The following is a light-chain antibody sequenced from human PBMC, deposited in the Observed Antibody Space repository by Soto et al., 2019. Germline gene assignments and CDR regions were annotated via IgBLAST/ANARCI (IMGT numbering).Light chain of an antibody. CDR1: QGISSY. Sequence: AIRMTQSPSSLSASTGDRVTITCRASQGISSYLAWYQQKPGKAPKLLIYAASTLQSGVPSRFSGSGSGTDSTLTISCLQSEDFATYYCQQYENFPLTFGGGTKVDIK. CDR2: AAS. CDR3: QQYENFPLT. V-gene: IGKV1-8*01. J-gene: IGKJ4*01.